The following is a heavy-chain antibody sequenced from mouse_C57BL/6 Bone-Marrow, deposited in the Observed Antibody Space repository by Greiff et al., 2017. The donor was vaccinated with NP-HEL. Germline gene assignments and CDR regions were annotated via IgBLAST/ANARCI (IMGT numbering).Heavy chain of an antibody. Sequence: QVQLQQSGAELARPGASVKLSCKASGYTFTSYGISWVKQRTGQGLEWIGEIYPRGGNTCYNEKFKGKATLTADKSSSTAYMEFRILTSEDSAVYFCARSYYYGSSPNQPNFDYWGQGTTLTVSS. CDR2: IYPRGGNT. CDR1: GYTFTSYG. V-gene: IGHV1-81*01. CDR3: ARSYYYGSSPNQPNFDY. J-gene: IGHJ2*01. D-gene: IGHD1-1*01.